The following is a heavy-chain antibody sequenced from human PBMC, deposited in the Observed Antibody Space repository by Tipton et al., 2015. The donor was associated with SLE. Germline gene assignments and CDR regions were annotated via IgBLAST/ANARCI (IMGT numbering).Heavy chain of an antibody. CDR1: GLTVSSNY. Sequence: SLRLSCAASGLTVSSNYMSWVRQAPGKGLEWVSVIYSSGRTDYADSVKGRFSISRDISKNTLYLQMNSLRPADTGIYYCARDRASIETRFYGMDVWGQGTTVIVSS. D-gene: IGHD6-6*01. CDR2: IYSSGRT. V-gene: IGHV3-66*03. J-gene: IGHJ6*02. CDR3: ARDRASIETRFYGMDV.